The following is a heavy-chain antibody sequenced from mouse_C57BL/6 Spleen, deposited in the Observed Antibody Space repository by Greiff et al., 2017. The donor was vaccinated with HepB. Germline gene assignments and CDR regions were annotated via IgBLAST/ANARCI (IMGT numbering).Heavy chain of an antibody. CDR3: ARRVDYDNFDY. V-gene: IGHV1-80*01. D-gene: IGHD2-4*01. CDR1: GYAFSSYW. Sequence: QVQLQQSGAELVKPGASVKISCKASGYAFSSYWMNWVKQRPGKGLEWIGQIYPGDGDTNYNGKFKGKATLTADKSSSTAYMQLSSLTSEDSAVYFCARRVDYDNFDYWGQGTTLTVSS. J-gene: IGHJ2*01. CDR2: IYPGDGDT.